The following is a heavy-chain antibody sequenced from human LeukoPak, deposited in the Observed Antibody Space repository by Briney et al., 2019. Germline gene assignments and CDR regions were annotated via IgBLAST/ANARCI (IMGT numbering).Heavy chain of an antibody. CDR1: GSVSSDYA. V-gene: IGHV1-3*01. Sequence: GASVKVSCKVSGSVSSDYAVHWVCQAPGRGLEWMGWIHVGKGDTGSSQKDQGRVTITRDTSASTVYMELSSLRSEDTAVYYCVRKTPGPQFGMDVWGQGTTVTV. J-gene: IGHJ6*02. CDR2: IHVGKGDT. CDR3: VRKTPGPQFGMDV. D-gene: IGHD6-19*01.